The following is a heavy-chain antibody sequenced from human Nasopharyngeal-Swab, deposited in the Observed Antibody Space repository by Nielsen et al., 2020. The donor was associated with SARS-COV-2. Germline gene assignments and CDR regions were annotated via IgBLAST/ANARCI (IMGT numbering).Heavy chain of an antibody. CDR3: ARGWLLHAFDI. CDR1: GYIFTDYF. J-gene: IGHJ3*02. V-gene: IGHV1-8*02. D-gene: IGHD6-19*01. Sequence: ASVKVSCKTSGYIFTDYFLHWVRQATGQGLEWMGWMNPNSGNTGYAQKFQGRVTMTRNTSISTAYMELSSLRSEDTAVYYCARGWLLHAFDIWGQGTMVTVSS. CDR2: MNPNSGNT.